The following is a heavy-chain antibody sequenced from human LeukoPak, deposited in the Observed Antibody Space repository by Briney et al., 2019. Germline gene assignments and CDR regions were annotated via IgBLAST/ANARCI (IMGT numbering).Heavy chain of an antibody. CDR2: ITTSGSST. Sequence: KPGGSLRLSCASSGFSFSNYYMSWVRQAPGKGLEWISYITTSGSSTNYADSVKGRFTISRDNAKNSVVLQMNSLRTEDTAGYYCTRERRGSYHAFDYWGQGTLVTVSS. J-gene: IGHJ4*02. V-gene: IGHV3-11*01. CDR1: GFSFSNYY. D-gene: IGHD3-16*02. CDR3: TRERRGSYHAFDY.